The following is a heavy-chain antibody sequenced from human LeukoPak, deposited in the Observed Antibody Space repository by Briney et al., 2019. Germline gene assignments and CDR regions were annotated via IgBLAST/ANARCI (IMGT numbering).Heavy chain of an antibody. CDR3: ARTLSGSYRDWYFDL. Sequence: PSETLSLTSTFSAGSISNYYWSWIRQPPGKGLEWIGYTFYSGSTEYNPSLKSRVTMSVDTSKNQFSLKLSSVTASDTAIYYCARTLSGSYRDWYFDLWGRGTLVTVSS. J-gene: IGHJ2*01. V-gene: IGHV4-59*08. D-gene: IGHD1-26*01. CDR2: TFYSGST. CDR1: AGSISNYY.